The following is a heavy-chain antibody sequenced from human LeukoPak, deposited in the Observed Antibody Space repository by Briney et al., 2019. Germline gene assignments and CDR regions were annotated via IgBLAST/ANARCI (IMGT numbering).Heavy chain of an antibody. D-gene: IGHD1-26*01. CDR2: INPNSGGT. Sequence: GASVKVSCKASGYIFTGYYMHWVRQAPGQGLEWMGWINPNSGGTNSAQKFQGRVPMTRDTSNSTAYMELSRLTSDDTAVYYCARHPYSGSYHFDYWGQGTLVTVSS. CDR3: ARHPYSGSYHFDY. V-gene: IGHV1-2*02. J-gene: IGHJ4*02. CDR1: GYIFTGYY.